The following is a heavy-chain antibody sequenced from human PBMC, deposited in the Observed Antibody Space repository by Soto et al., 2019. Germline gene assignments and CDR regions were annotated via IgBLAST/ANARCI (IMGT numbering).Heavy chain of an antibody. CDR1: GITFSSYS. CDR3: ARDNRTTYCGSDCYFYFDY. D-gene: IGHD2-21*01. J-gene: IGHJ4*02. Sequence: EVQLVESGGGLVKPGGSLRLSCAASGITFSSYSMNWVRQAPGKGLEWVSSISSSSSYIYYADSVKGRFTISRDNAKNSLYLEMSSLRAEDTAVYYCARDNRTTYCGSDCYFYFDYWGQGTLVTVSS. V-gene: IGHV3-21*01. CDR2: ISSSSSYI.